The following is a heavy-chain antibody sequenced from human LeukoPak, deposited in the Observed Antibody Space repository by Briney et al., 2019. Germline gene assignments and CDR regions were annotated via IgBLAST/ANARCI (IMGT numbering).Heavy chain of an antibody. Sequence: SETLSLTCTVSGGSISSYSWSWIRQPPGKGLEWIGYMYSRGSTNDNPSLKSRVTISRDTSKNQLSLKVTSVTAADTAVYYCARLNYYSYSLDVWGQGTTVTVSS. J-gene: IGHJ6*02. CDR1: GGSISSYS. V-gene: IGHV4-4*08. CDR3: ARLNYYSYSLDV. CDR2: MYSRGST.